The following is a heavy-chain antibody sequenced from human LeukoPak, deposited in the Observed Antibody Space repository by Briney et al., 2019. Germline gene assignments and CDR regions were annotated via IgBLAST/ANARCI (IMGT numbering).Heavy chain of an antibody. CDR1: GFTFSSYA. Sequence: GGSLRLSCAASGFTFSSYAMHWVRHAPGKGLEYVSAISSNGGSTYYANSVKGRFTISRDNSKNTLYLQMGSLRAEDMAVYYCARDPYGDYALDYWGQGTLVTVSS. CDR3: ARDPYGDYALDY. V-gene: IGHV3-64*01. J-gene: IGHJ4*02. D-gene: IGHD4-17*01. CDR2: ISSNGGST.